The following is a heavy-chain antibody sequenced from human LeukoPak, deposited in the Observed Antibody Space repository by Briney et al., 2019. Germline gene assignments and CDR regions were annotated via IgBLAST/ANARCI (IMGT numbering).Heavy chain of an antibody. Sequence: SETLSLTCTVSGGSISSGDYYWSWIRQPPGKGLEWIGYIYYSGSTYYNPSLKSRVTISVDTSKNQFSLKLSSVTAADTAVYYCASGSTYYYDSSGYYDYWGQGTLVTVSS. J-gene: IGHJ4*02. D-gene: IGHD3-22*01. CDR3: ASGSTYYYDSSGYYDY. CDR2: IYYSGST. V-gene: IGHV4-30-4*01. CDR1: GGSISSGDYY.